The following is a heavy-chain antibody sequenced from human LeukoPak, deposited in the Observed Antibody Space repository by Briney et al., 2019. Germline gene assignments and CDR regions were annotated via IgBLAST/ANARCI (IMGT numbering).Heavy chain of an antibody. CDR1: GFTFTSSA. CDR3: AKERYYYDSSGYYLYYFDY. J-gene: IGHJ4*02. CDR2: IVVGSGNT. D-gene: IGHD3-22*01. Sequence: ASVKVSCKASGFTFTSSAMQWVRQARGQRLEWIGWIVVGSGNTNYAQKFQERVTITRDMSTSTAYMELSSLRSEDTAVYYCAKERYYYDSSGYYLYYFDYWGQGTLVTVSS. V-gene: IGHV1-58*02.